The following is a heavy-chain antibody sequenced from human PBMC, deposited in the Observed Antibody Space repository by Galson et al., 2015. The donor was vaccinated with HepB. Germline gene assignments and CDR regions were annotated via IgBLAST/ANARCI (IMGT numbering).Heavy chain of an antibody. V-gene: IGHV3-7*01. CDR2: IKQDGSEK. D-gene: IGHD3-3*01. Sequence: SLRLSCAASGFTFSSYWMSWVRQAPGKGLEWVANIKQDGSEKYYVDSVKGRFTISRDNAKNSLYLQMNSLRAEDTAVYYCARGYDFWSGYSGGYGMDVWGQGTTVTVSS. CDR1: GFTFSSYW. J-gene: IGHJ6*02. CDR3: ARGYDFWSGYSGGYGMDV.